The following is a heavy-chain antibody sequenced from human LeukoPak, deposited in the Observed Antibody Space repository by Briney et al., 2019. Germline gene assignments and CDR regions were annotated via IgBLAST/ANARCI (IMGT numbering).Heavy chain of an antibody. D-gene: IGHD3-22*01. CDR2: INNSGNT. Sequence: KPSETLSLTCTVSGGSISSYYGSWIRQPPGKGLEWIGYINNSGNTNYNPSLKSRVTMSVDTSKNQFSLKLSSVTAADTAVYFCARGTMMVGPWGQGTLVTVSS. CDR3: ARGTMMVGP. CDR1: GGSISSYY. V-gene: IGHV4-59*01. J-gene: IGHJ5*02.